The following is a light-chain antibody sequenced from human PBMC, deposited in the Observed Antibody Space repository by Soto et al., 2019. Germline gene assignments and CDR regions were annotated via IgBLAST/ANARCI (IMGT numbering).Light chain of an antibody. CDR2: EVI. CDR1: SSDVGTYDD. J-gene: IGLJ1*01. Sequence: QSVLTQPASVSASPGQSITISCTGTSSDVGTYDDVSWYRQHPGKAPRLLIYEVINRPSGVSNRFSGSKSGDTASLTISGLQAEDEGDYYCSSYTIGSTYVFGSGTKVTVL. V-gene: IGLV2-14*01. CDR3: SSYTIGSTYV.